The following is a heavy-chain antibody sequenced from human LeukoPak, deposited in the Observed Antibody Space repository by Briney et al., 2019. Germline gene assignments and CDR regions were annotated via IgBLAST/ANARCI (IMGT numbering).Heavy chain of an antibody. CDR3: AKCLMHYDFWSGSPHGMDV. D-gene: IGHD3-3*01. Sequence: PGGSLRLSCAASGFTFSSYGMHWVRQAPGKGLEWVAVISCDGSNKYYADSVKGRFTISRDNSKNTLYLQMNSLRAEDTAVYYCAKCLMHYDFWSGSPHGMDVWGQGTTVTVSS. J-gene: IGHJ6*02. CDR2: ISCDGSNK. V-gene: IGHV3-30*18. CDR1: GFTFSSYG.